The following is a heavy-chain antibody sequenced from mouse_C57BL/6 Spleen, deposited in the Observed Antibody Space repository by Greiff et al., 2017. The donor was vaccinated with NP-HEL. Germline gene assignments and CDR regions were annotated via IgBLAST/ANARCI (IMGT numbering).Heavy chain of an antibody. V-gene: IGHV2-2*01. D-gene: IGHD1-1*01. CDR2: IWSGGST. J-gene: IGHJ2*01. CDR1: GFSLTSYG. CDR3: ARSPYYGSSHFDY. Sequence: VQLQQSGPGLVQPSQSLSITCTVSGFSLTSYGVHWVRQSPGKGLEWLGVIWSGGSTDYNAAFISRLSISKDNSKSQVFFKMNSLQADDAAIYSCARSPYYGSSHFDYWGQGTTLTVSS.